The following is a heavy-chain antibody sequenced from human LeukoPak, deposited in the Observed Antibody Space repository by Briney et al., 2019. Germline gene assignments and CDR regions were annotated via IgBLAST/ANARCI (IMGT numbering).Heavy chain of an antibody. CDR3: AKDLGAVVPAAMGLDY. CDR2: ISYDGSNK. V-gene: IGHV3-30*18. D-gene: IGHD2-2*01. Sequence: GRSLRLSCAASGFTFSSYGMHWVRQAPGKGLEWVAVISYDGSNKYYADSVKGRFTISRGNSKNTLYLQMNSLRAEDTAVYYCAKDLGAVVPAAMGLDYWGQGTLVTVSS. CDR1: GFTFSSYG. J-gene: IGHJ4*02.